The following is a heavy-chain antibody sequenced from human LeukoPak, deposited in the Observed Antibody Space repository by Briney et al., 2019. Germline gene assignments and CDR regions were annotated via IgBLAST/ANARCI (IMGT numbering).Heavy chain of an antibody. Sequence: SVKVSCKASGGTFSSYAISWVRQAPGQGLEWMGGIIPIFGTANYAQKFQGRVTITADESTSTAYMELSSLRSEDTAVYYCARQRSYSSPFDYWGQGTLVTVSS. V-gene: IGHV1-69*13. CDR3: ARQRSYSSPFDY. D-gene: IGHD6-13*01. CDR1: GGTFSSYA. J-gene: IGHJ4*02. CDR2: IIPIFGTA.